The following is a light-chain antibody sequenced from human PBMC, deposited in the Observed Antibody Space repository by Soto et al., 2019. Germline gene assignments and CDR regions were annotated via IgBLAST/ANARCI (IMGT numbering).Light chain of an antibody. CDR2: AAS. CDR3: HQSYSAPWT. J-gene: IGKJ1*01. CDR1: QSISSY. V-gene: IGKV1-39*01. Sequence: DIQVTQSPSSLSASVGERVTITCRASQSISSYLNWYRQKPGRAPNLLIYAASKLQSGVPSRFSGSGSGTDFTLTISSLQPGDFAIYYCHQSYSAPWTFGQGTKVEIK.